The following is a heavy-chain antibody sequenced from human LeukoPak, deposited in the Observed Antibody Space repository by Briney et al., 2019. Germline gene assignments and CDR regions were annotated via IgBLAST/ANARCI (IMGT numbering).Heavy chain of an antibody. CDR3: AKHLGSHSFLFYYMDV. V-gene: IGHV3-23*01. CDR1: QFTFSRFA. Sequence: GGSLRLSCEASQFTFSRFAMSWLRQAPGTGLEWVSTLSGSGTATYYADSVRGRFTTSGDNSKDTLYLQMDNLRADDTAVYYCAKHLGSHSFLFYYMDVWGTGTSVIVSS. CDR2: LSGSGTAT. D-gene: IGHD2-21*01. J-gene: IGHJ6*03.